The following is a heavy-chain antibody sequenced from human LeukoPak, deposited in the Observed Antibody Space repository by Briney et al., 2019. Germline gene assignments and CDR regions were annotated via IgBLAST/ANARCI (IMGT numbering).Heavy chain of an antibody. CDR3: AGSWVY. D-gene: IGHD3-16*01. J-gene: IGHJ4*02. CDR1: GFSFSSYN. V-gene: IGHV3-21*01. Sequence: PGGSLRLSCAASGFSFSSYNMNWVRQTPGKGLEWVSSITSSSTYTFYADSVKGRFTISRDNARNSLYLQMNSLKAEDTAVYYCAGSWVYWGQGTRVTVSS. CDR2: ITSSSTYT.